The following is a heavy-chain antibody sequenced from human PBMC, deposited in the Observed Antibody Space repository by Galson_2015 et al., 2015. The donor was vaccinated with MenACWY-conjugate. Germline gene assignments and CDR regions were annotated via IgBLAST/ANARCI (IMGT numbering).Heavy chain of an antibody. J-gene: IGHJ5*02. Sequence: SLRLSCAASGFTFSSYAMHWVRQAPGKGLEWVAVISYDGSNKYYADSVKGRFTISRDNSKNTLYLQMNSLRAEDTAVYYCARDAYCSGGSCYAPGFDPWGQGTLVTVSS. CDR1: GFTFSSYA. CDR3: ARDAYCSGGSCYAPGFDP. D-gene: IGHD2-15*01. V-gene: IGHV3-30*04. CDR2: ISYDGSNK.